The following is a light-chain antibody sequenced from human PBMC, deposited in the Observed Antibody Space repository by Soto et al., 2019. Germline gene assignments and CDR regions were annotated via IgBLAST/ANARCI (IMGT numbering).Light chain of an antibody. Sequence: EIVMTQSPPTLSVSPGETATLSCRASQSVGSAVAWYQHKPGQAPRLLIVGASIRATGVPGRFSGGGSGTEFTLTISNLQSEDFAVYYCQQYRNWPPLTFGGGTTVEFK. CDR3: QQYRNWPPLT. CDR2: GAS. CDR1: QSVGSA. V-gene: IGKV3-15*01. J-gene: IGKJ4*01.